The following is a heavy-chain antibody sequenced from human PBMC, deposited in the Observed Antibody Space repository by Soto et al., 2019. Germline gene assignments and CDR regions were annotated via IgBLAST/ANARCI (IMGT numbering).Heavy chain of an antibody. CDR3: TVGGSGNYFGAA. Sequence: EVQLVESGGGLVQPGGSLRLSCAASGFTFSDHYMDWVRQAPGKGLEWVGRSKNKADSYTTEYAASVKGRFTISRDGSKNSLYLQMNSLKTEDTAVYYCTVGGSGNYFGAAWGQGILGTVSA. V-gene: IGHV3-72*01. CDR1: GFTFSDHY. J-gene: IGHJ4*02. CDR2: SKNKADSYTT. D-gene: IGHD3-10*01.